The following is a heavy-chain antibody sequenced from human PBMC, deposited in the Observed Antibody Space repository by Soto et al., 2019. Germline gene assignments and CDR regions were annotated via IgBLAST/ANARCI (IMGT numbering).Heavy chain of an antibody. Sequence: QVQLVESGGGVVQPGRSLRLSCAASGFTFSSYGMHWVRQAPGKGLEWVAVISYDGSNKYYADSVKGRFTISRDNSKNTLYLQMNSLRAEDTAVYYCAKLRVRGVIYWGQGTLVTVSS. D-gene: IGHD3-10*01. V-gene: IGHV3-30*18. CDR2: ISYDGSNK. J-gene: IGHJ4*02. CDR1: GFTFSSYG. CDR3: AKLRVRGVIY.